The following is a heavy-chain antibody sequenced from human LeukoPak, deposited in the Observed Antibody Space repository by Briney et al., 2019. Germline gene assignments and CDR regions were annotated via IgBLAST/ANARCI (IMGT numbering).Heavy chain of an antibody. J-gene: IGHJ4*02. CDR3: ARGYSYGSNFDY. V-gene: IGHV3-48*03. CDR2: ISSSGSII. Sequence: GGSLRLSCAASGLTFSSDEMNWVRQAPGKGLEWVSYISSSGSIIYYADSVKGRFTISRDNAKNSLYLQMNSLRAEDTAVYYCARGYSYGSNFDYWGQGTLVTVSS. CDR1: GLTFSSDE. D-gene: IGHD5-18*01.